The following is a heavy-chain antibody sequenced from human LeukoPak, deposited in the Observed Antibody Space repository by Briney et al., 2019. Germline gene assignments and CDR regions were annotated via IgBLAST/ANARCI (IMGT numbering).Heavy chain of an antibody. V-gene: IGHV3-66*01. CDR1: GFTVSSNY. J-gene: IGHJ6*02. D-gene: IGHD3-16*02. Sequence: PGGSLRLSCAASGFTVSSNYMSRVRQAPGKGLEWVSVIYSGGSTYYADSVKGRFTISRDNSKNTLYLQMNSLRAEDTAVYYCARAKGLPRLGELSLYYYYGMDVWGQGTTVTVSS. CDR3: ARAKGLPRLGELSLYYYYGMDV. CDR2: IYSGGST.